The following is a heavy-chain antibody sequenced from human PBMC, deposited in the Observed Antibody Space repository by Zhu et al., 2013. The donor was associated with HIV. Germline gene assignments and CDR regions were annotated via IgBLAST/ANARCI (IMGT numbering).Heavy chain of an antibody. Sequence: QVQLQESGPGLVKPSETLSLTCAVSGYSITSGYYWGWIRQPPGKGLEWIGEINHSGSTNYNPSLKSRVTISVDTSKNQFSLKLSSVTAADTAVYYCARDRPGRWRFGDMGSGWFDPWGQGTLVTGLL. J-gene: IGHJ5*02. V-gene: IGHV4-38-2*02. CDR3: ARDRPGRWRFGDMGSGWFDP. CDR1: GYSITSGYY. CDR2: INHSGST. D-gene: IGHD3-10*01.